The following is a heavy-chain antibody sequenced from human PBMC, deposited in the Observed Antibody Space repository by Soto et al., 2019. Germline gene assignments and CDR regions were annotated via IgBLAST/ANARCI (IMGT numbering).Heavy chain of an antibody. V-gene: IGHV1-3*01. CDR2: INAGNGIT. J-gene: IGHJ4*02. Sequence: APLKVSCKXSGYTFSSYTIRWVRQAPGQRLEWMGRINAGNGITNYSQKFQGRVTITRDTSASTAYMELSSLRSEDTAVYYCARSIVVVTALDYWGQGTLVTVSS. D-gene: IGHD2-21*02. CDR1: GYTFSSYT. CDR3: ARSIVVVTALDY.